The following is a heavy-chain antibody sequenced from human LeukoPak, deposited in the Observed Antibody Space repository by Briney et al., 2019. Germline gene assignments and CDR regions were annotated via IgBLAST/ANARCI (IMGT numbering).Heavy chain of an antibody. CDR2: ISYDGSNK. CDR3: ATLRNYGY. J-gene: IGHJ4*02. CDR1: GFTFSSYA. V-gene: IGHV3-30-3*01. Sequence: PGGSLRLSCAAPGFTFSSYAMHWVRQAPGKGLEWVAVISYDGSNKYYADSVKGRFTISRDNSKNTLYLQMNSLRAEDTAVYYCATLRNYGYWGQGTLVTVSS. D-gene: IGHD4-11*01.